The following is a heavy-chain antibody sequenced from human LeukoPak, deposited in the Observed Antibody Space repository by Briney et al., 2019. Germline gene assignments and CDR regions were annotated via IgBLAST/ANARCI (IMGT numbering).Heavy chain of an antibody. Sequence: SETLSLTCTVSGGSISSYYWSWIRQPAGKGLEWIGRIYTSGSTNYNPSLKSRVTMSVDTSKNQFSLKLSSVTAADTAVYYCARGGLRQWLSWFDPWGQGTLVTVSS. V-gene: IGHV4-4*07. CDR2: IYTSGST. D-gene: IGHD6-19*01. J-gene: IGHJ5*02. CDR3: ARGGLRQWLSWFDP. CDR1: GGSISSYY.